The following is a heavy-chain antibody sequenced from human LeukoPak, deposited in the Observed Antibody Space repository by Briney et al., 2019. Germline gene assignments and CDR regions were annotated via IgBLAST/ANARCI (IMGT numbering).Heavy chain of an antibody. CDR1: GFTFSSNG. V-gene: IGHV3-30*02. CDR3: ARDIGSYYDY. J-gene: IGHJ4*02. D-gene: IGHD3-10*01. Sequence: GGSLRLSCVASGFTFSSNGMHWVRQAPGKGLEWVTFIQYDGSKKYYADSVKGRFTISRDNSKNTLYLEMNSLRAEDTAVYYCARDIGSYYDYWGQGILVTVSS. CDR2: IQYDGSKK.